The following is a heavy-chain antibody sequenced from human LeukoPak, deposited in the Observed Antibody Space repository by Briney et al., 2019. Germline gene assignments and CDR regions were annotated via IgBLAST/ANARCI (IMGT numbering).Heavy chain of an antibody. CDR2: IYYSGST. Sequence: SETLSLTCTVSGGSISSSSYYWGWIRQPPGKGLEWIGSIYYSGSTYYNPSLKSRVTISVDTSKNQFSLKLSSVTAADTAVYYCARDPQGHNYWGQGTLVTVSS. V-gene: IGHV4-39*02. J-gene: IGHJ4*02. D-gene: IGHD2-21*01. CDR1: GGSISSSSYY. CDR3: ARDPQGHNY.